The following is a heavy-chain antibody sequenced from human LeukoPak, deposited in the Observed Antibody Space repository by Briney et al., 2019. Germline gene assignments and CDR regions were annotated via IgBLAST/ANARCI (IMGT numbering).Heavy chain of an antibody. V-gene: IGHV4-4*07. CDR1: VDSLSSYY. D-gene: IGHD4-11*01. J-gene: IGHJ5*02. CDR3: ARSDSIIRWFDP. Sequence: SETLSLTCNVSVDSLSSYYWSWIPQPAGKGLEWIGRIYISVTTHYNPPLKSRVTMSVDTSKTQFSLKLNSVTAADTAVYYCARSDSIIRWFDPWGQATLVTVSS. CDR2: IYISVTT.